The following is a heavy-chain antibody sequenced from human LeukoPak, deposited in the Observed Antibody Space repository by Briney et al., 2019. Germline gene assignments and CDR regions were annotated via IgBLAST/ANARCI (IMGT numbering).Heavy chain of an antibody. CDR1: GVSVSSDGLH. V-gene: IGHV4-61*08. D-gene: IGHD2/OR15-2a*01. Sequence: SETMSLTCTVSGVSVSSDGLHWSWIPQPPGRRLEWIGYISYSGCTNYNLSFHSRVTISLYPSNNQFYLKLSSLAAADTAIYVCANYKRGPGSFYVDYWGQGALVSVSS. CDR2: ISYSGCT. J-gene: IGHJ4*02. CDR3: ANYKRGPGSFYVDY.